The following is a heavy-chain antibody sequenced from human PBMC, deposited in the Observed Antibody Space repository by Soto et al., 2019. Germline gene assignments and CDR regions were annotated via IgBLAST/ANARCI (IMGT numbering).Heavy chain of an antibody. CDR1: GFIFSSYD. Sequence: PGVSLRLSCAASGFIFSSYDMNWVRQAPGKGLEWVSYISSGSGNILYADSVKGRFTISRDNAKNSLYLQMNSLRAEDTAVYYCARTYGTGSLNWFDSCGQGTLVTVSS. D-gene: IGHD3-10*01. V-gene: IGHV3-48*04. CDR2: ISSGSGNI. CDR3: ARTYGTGSLNWFDS. J-gene: IGHJ5*01.